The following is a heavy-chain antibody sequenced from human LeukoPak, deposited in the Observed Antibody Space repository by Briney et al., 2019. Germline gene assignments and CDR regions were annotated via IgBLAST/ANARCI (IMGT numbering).Heavy chain of an antibody. V-gene: IGHV3-11*01. CDR3: ARAVTYYYDSSGLD. CDR1: GFTFSDYY. D-gene: IGHD3-22*01. CDR2: ISSSGSTI. Sequence: SGGSLRLSCAASGFTFSDYYMSWIRQAPGKGLEWVSYISSSGSTIYYADSVKGRFTTSRDNAKNSLYLQMNSLRAEDTAVYYCARAVTYYYDSSGLDWGQGTLVTVSS. J-gene: IGHJ4*02.